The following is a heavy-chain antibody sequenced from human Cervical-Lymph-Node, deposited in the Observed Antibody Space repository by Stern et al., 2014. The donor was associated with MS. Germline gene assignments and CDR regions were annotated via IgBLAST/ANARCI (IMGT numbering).Heavy chain of an antibody. CDR3: ARLCSRSSGNLDY. J-gene: IGHJ4*02. CDR2: STNKAKGYTT. D-gene: IGHD2-15*01. CDR1: GFTLSDPH. Sequence: EVQLVESGGGLVQPGGSLRLSCAVSGFTLSDPHMDWVRQAPGKGLEWVGRSTNKAKGYTTEYAASVKGRFPISRDESGNSLYLQMNSLKIDDTAVYYCARLCSRSSGNLDYWGQGTLVTVSS. V-gene: IGHV3-72*01.